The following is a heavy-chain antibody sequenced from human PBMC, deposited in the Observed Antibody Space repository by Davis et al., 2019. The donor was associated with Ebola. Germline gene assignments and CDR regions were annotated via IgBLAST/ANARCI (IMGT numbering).Heavy chain of an antibody. CDR3: AARSSY. J-gene: IGHJ4*02. Sequence: GGFLRLSCAAPGFTFSSYWMSWVRQAPGKGLEWVANIKQDGSEKYYVDSVKGRFTISRDNAKNSLYLQMNSLRAEDTAVYYCAARSSYWGQGTLVTVSS. CDR2: IKQDGSEK. D-gene: IGHD3-10*01. CDR1: GFTFSSYW. V-gene: IGHV3-7*01.